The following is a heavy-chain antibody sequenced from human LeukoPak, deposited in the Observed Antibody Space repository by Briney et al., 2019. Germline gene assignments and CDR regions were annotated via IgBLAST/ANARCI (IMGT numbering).Heavy chain of an antibody. D-gene: IGHD6-19*01. J-gene: IGHJ4*02. V-gene: IGHV3-30-3*01. CDR2: ISYDGSNK. Sequence: GRSLRLSCAASGFTFSSYAMHWVHQAPGKGLEWVAVISYDGSNKYYADSAKGRFTISRDNSKNTLYLQMNSLRAEDTAVYYCARESDIAVAFDYWGQGTLVTVSS. CDR3: ARESDIAVAFDY. CDR1: GFTFSSYA.